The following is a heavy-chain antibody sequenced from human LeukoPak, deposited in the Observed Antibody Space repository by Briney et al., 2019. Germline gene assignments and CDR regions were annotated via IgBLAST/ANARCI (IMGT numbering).Heavy chain of an antibody. J-gene: IGHJ4*02. CDR3: AKDHYYDSSGYYYN. Sequence: PGGSLRLSCAASGFTFSSYAMSWVRQAPGKGLEWVSAISGSGGSTYYADSVKGRFTISRDNSKNTLYLQMNSLRAEDTAVYYCAKDHYYDSSGYYYNWGQGTLVTVSS. D-gene: IGHD3-22*01. V-gene: IGHV3-23*01. CDR2: ISGSGGST. CDR1: GFTFSSYA.